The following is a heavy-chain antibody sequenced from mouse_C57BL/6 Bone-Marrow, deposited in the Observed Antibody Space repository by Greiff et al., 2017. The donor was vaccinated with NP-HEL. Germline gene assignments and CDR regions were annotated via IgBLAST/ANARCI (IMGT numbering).Heavy chain of an antibody. CDR3: ARFVGDYAMDY. Sequence: ESGPGLVKPSQSLSLTCSVTGYSITSGYYWNWIRQFPGNKLEWMGYISYDGSNNYNPSLKNRISITRDTSKNQFFLKLNSVTTEDTATYYCARFVGDYAMDYCGQGTSVTVSS. V-gene: IGHV3-6*01. CDR2: ISYDGSN. J-gene: IGHJ4*01. CDR1: GYSITSGYY. D-gene: IGHD4-1*01.